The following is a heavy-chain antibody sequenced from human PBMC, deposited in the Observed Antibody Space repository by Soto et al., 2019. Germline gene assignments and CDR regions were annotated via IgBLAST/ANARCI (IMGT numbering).Heavy chain of an antibody. CDR2: IYYSGST. CDR3: ARTFYCSGGSCRPKGSYYYVMDV. V-gene: IGHV4-59*01. D-gene: IGHD2-15*01. Sequence: PSETLSLTCTVSGGSISSYYWSWIRQPPGKGLEWIGYIYYSGSTNYNPSLKSRVTISVDTSKNQFSLKLSSVTAADTAVYYCARTFYCSGGSCRPKGSYYYVMDVWGQGTTVTGS. CDR1: GGSISSYY. J-gene: IGHJ6*02.